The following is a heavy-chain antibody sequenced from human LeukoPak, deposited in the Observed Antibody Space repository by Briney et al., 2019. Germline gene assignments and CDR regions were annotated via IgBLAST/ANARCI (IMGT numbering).Heavy chain of an antibody. D-gene: IGHD3-9*01. CDR2: IYYSGST. CDR1: GGSISSYY. V-gene: IGHV4-59*01. Sequence: PSETLSLTCTVSGGSISSYYWSWIRQPPGKGLEWIGYIYYSGSTNYNPSLKSRVTISVDTSKNQFSLKLSSVTAADTAVYYCARGNYDILTGSNRGGLDYWGQGTLVTVSS. J-gene: IGHJ4*02. CDR3: ARGNYDILTGSNRGGLDY.